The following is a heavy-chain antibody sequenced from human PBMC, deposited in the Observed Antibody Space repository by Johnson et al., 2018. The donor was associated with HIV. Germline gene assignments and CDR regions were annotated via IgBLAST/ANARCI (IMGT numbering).Heavy chain of an antibody. CDR3: ARDGEYCSGGSCSDAFDI. V-gene: IGHV3-20*04. CDR1: GFTFDDYG. D-gene: IGHD2-15*01. Sequence: MLLVESGGGVVRPGESLRLPCAAPGFTFDDYGMTWVRQAPGKGLDWVSGINWIGGRTGYAASVKGRSTISRVKANNSLYLPMNSLGAEDTGWYYCARDGEYCSGGSCSDAFDIWGQGTMVTVSS. J-gene: IGHJ3*02. CDR2: INWIGGRT.